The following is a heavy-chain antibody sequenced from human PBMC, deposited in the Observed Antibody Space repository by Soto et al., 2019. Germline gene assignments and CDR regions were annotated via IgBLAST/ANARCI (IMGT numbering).Heavy chain of an antibody. Sequence: ASVKVSCKASGGTFSSYAISWVRQAPGQGLEWMGGISPIKGNTNYAQKFQGRVTMTTDTSTSTAYMELRSLTSDDTAVYYCARDLDPSGSYYTDYWGPGTLVTVSS. CDR1: GGTFSSYA. J-gene: IGHJ4*02. CDR2: ISPIKGNT. D-gene: IGHD3-10*01. V-gene: IGHV1-18*01. CDR3: ARDLDPSGSYYTDY.